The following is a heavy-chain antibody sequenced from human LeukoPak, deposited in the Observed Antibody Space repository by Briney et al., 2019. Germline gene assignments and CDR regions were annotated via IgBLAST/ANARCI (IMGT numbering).Heavy chain of an antibody. CDR2: ISAYNGNT. J-gene: IGHJ4*02. CDR3: ARSTRYSSSSRLFDY. CDR1: GYTFTSYG. V-gene: IGHV1-18*01. Sequence: ASVKVSCKASGYTFTSYGITWVRQAPGQGLEWMGWISAYNGNTNYAQKLQGRVTMTTDTSTSTAYMELRSLRSDDTAVYYCARSTRYSSSSRLFDYWGQGTLVTVSS. D-gene: IGHD6-6*01.